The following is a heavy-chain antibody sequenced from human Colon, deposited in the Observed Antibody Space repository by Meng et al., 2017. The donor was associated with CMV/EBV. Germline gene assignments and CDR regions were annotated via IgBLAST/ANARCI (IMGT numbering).Heavy chain of an antibody. CDR3: ARAKLWRLELVDC. CDR2: IRSNSSRGTT. D-gene: IGHD1-7*01. J-gene: IGHJ4*02. Sequence: GESLKISCAASGFTFGDYAMNWVRQAPGKGLEWVGFIRSNSSRGTTEYAASVKGRFTISRDDSKSIAYLQMNSLKTEDTAVYYCARAKLWRLELVDCWGQGTLVTVSS. CDR1: GFTFGDYA. V-gene: IGHV3-49*04.